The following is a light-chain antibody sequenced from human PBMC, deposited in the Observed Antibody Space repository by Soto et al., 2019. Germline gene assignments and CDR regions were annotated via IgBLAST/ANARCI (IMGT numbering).Light chain of an antibody. V-gene: IGKV3-20*01. CDR1: QSVSNSY. J-gene: IGKJ4*01. CDR3: QQYNNWPPVT. CDR2: GAS. Sequence: EIVLTQSPGTLSLSPGERATLSCRASQSVSNSYLAWYQQIPGQAPRLLIYGASTRAAGIPDRFSGSGSGTDFTLTISSLQSEDFAVYYCQQYNNWPPVTFGGGTKVDIK.